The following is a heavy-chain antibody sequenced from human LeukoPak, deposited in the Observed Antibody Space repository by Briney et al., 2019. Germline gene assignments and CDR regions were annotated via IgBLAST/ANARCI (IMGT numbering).Heavy chain of an antibody. J-gene: IGHJ5*02. CDR2: IYPRDSNT. CDR3: ARHPIAAGGAYNWFDP. CDR1: GYSFTSHW. Sequence: GESLKISCKGSGYGSGYSFTSHWIAWVRQMPGKGLEWMGIIYPRDSNTTYSPSFQGQVTISVDTSINTAHLQWISLKASDTAMYYCARHPIAAGGAYNWFDPWGQGTLVTVSS. V-gene: IGHV5-51*01. D-gene: IGHD6-13*01.